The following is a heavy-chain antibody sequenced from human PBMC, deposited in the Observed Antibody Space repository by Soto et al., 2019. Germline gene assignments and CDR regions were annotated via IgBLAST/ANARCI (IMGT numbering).Heavy chain of an antibody. CDR3: ASRGLLWFGEFPGYYFDY. CDR1: GFPFSNAW. J-gene: IGHJ4*02. D-gene: IGHD3-10*01. V-gene: IGHV3-15*01. Sequence: SLRLSCAASGFPFSNAWMSWVRQVPGEGLEWVARIKSETDGGTTDYAAPVEGRFTISRDDSKNTLDLQMNNLKTEDTAVYYCASRGLLWFGEFPGYYFDYWGQGTLVTVSS. CDR2: IKSETDGGTT.